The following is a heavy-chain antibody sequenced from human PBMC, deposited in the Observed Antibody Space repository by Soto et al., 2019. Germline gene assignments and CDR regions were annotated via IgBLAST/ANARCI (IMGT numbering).Heavy chain of an antibody. V-gene: IGHV4-59*01. CDR1: GGSISSYY. CDR2: IYYSGST. Sequence: PSETLSLTCTVSGGSISSYYWSWIRQPPGKGLEWIGYIYYSGSTNYNPSLKSRVTMSVDTSKDQLSLKVSYVTAEDTAEHYCARVVGFSYDEYYSYMDVRGKGTTVTV. CDR3: ARVVGFSYDEYYSYMDV. D-gene: IGHD5-18*01. J-gene: IGHJ6*03.